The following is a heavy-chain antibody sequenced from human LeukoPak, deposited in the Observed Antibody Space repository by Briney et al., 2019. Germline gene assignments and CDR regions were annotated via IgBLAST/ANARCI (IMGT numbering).Heavy chain of an antibody. CDR3: ARARGYYYDSSGYCDY. CDR1: EYTLTDYY. CDR2: INPNSGDT. V-gene: IGHV1-2*02. D-gene: IGHD3-22*01. J-gene: IGHJ4*02. Sequence: ASVKVSCTASEYTLTDYYIHWVRQTPGQGLEWMGWINPNSGDTIYAQKFQGRVTMTRDTSISTAYMELSRLRSDDTAVYYCARARGYYYDSSGYCDYWGQGALVTVSS.